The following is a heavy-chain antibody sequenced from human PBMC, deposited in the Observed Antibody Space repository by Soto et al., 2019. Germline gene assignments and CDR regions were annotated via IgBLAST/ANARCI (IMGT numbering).Heavy chain of an antibody. V-gene: IGHV4-39*01. CDR1: GGSISSSSYY. D-gene: IGHD3-10*01. CDR3: ASRPLMYYYGSGSSYYFDY. CDR2: IYYSGST. Sequence: SSETLSLTCTVSGGSISSSSYYWGWIRQPPGKGLEWIGSIYYSGSTYYNPSLKSRVTISVDTSKNQFSLKLSSVTAADTAVYYCASRPLMYYYGSGSSYYFDYWGQGTLVTVSS. J-gene: IGHJ4*02.